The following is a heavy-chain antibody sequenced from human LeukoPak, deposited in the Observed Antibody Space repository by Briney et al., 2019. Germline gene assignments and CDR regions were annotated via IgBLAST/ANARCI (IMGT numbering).Heavy chain of an antibody. V-gene: IGHV3-48*03. J-gene: IGHJ3*02. CDR1: GFTFSSFE. Sequence: PGGSLRLSCAASGFTFSSFEMKWVRQAPGKGLEWVSYISSGGSTIYYADSVKGRFTISRDNAKNSLYLQMNSLRAEDTAVYYCGREVSTYCSGGSCYPRSDAFDIWGQGTMVTVSS. CDR2: ISSGGSTI. D-gene: IGHD2-15*01. CDR3: GREVSTYCSGGSCYPRSDAFDI.